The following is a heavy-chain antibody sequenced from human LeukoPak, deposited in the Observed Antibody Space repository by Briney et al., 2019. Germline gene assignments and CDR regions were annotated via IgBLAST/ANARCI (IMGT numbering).Heavy chain of an antibody. D-gene: IGHD6-13*01. J-gene: IGHJ4*02. Sequence: GGSLRLSCAASGFTFNIHAMNWVRQAPGKGLEWVSTINNSGGRTYYADSVKGRFTISRDNSRNTLYLQMNTLSIEDTAVYYCAKDVAAAVNALFDYWGQGTLVTVSS. V-gene: IGHV3-23*01. CDR3: AKDVAAAVNALFDY. CDR2: INNSGGRT. CDR1: GFTFNIHA.